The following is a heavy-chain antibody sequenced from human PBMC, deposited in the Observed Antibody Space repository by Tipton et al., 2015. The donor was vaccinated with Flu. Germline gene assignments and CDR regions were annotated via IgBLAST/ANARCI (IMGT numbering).Heavy chain of an antibody. CDR2: IWYDGSNK. V-gene: IGHV3-33*01. J-gene: IGHJ3*02. CDR3: ARDTNYYHAFDI. D-gene: IGHD3-10*01. CDR1: GFTFSSYG. Sequence: RSLRLSCAASGFTFSSYGMHWVRQAPGKGLEWVAVIWYDGSNKYYADSVKGRFTISRDNSKNTLYLQMNSLRAEDTAVYYCARDTNYYHAFDIWGQGTMVTVSS.